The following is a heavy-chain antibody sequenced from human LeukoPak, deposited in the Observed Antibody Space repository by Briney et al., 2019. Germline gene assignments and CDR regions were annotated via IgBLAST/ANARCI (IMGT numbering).Heavy chain of an antibody. CDR3: ARQVYCSGGSCYPREDDY. CDR2: IDPSDSYT. J-gene: IGHJ4*02. D-gene: IGHD2-15*01. V-gene: IGHV5-10-1*01. Sequence: GESLKISCKGSGYSFTSYWISWVRQMPGKGLEWMGRIDPSDSYTNYSPSFQGHATISADKSISTAYLQWSSLKASDTAMYYCARQVYCSGGSCYPREDDYWGQGTLVTVSS. CDR1: GYSFTSYW.